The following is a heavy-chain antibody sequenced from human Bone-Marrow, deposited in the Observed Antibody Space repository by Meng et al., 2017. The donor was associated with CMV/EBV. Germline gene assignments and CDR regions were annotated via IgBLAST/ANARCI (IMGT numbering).Heavy chain of an antibody. V-gene: IGHV4-39*01. D-gene: IGHD4-23*01. J-gene: IGHJ4*02. CDR3: ARHGGDGGNSCSFDF. CDR2: IHNSANT. Sequence: SETLSLTCTVSADSLSNTNYYWGWIRQPPGKGLEWIGSIHNSANTFRNSSLGSRITMSIDTSKNHFSLKLSSVTVADTAVYYCARHGGDGGNSCSFDFWGQGTLVTVSS. CDR1: ADSLSNTNYY.